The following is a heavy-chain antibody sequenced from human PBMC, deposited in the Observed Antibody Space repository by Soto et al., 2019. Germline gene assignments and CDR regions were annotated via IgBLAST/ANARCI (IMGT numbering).Heavy chain of an antibody. CDR1: GGSISSYY. J-gene: IGHJ5*02. CDR2: IYYSGST. Sequence: NPSETLSLTCTVPGGSISSYYWSWIRLPPGKGLEWIGYIYYSGSTNYNPSLKSRVTISVDTSKNQFSLKLSSVTAADTAEYYCAREVPQGPSGHWFDPWGQGTLVTVSS. V-gene: IGHV4-59*01. CDR3: AREVPQGPSGHWFDP. D-gene: IGHD2-8*02.